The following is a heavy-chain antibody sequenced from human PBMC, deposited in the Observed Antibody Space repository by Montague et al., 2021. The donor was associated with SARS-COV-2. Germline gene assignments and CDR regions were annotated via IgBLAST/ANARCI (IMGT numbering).Heavy chain of an antibody. Sequence: SLRLSCAASGFTFSDYYMSWIRQAPGKGLEWVSYISSSGSTIYYADSVKGRFTISGDSGNNTLYLQMRNLRAEDSARYYCAKFKRKAVPDYCTDFWGPGTLVAVSS. D-gene: IGHD6-19*01. V-gene: IGHV3-11*01. CDR1: GFTFSDYY. CDR3: AKFKRKAVPDYCTDF. J-gene: IGHJ4*02. CDR2: ISSSGSTI.